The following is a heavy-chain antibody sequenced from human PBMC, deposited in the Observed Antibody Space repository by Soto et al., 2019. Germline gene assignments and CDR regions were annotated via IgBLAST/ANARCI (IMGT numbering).Heavy chain of an antibody. CDR3: VAVDYGDY. Sequence: ASVKVSCKTSGYTFTSYAVLWARQAPGQRLEWMGWINAGNGNTEYSQKFQGRVTFTRDTSASTAHMELSSLRSEDTAVYYCVAVDYGDYWGQGTLVTVSS. D-gene: IGHD6-19*01. CDR2: INAGNGNT. J-gene: IGHJ4*02. CDR1: GYTFTSYA. V-gene: IGHV1-3*01.